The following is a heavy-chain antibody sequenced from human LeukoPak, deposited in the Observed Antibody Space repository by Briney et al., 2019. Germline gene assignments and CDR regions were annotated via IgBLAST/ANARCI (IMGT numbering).Heavy chain of an antibody. J-gene: IGHJ4*02. CDR1: GFTFSSYA. D-gene: IGHD3-22*01. Sequence: PGGSLRLSCAASGFTFSSYAMIWVRQAPGKGLEWVSGISGSGGGTYYAASVKGRFTISRDNSKNTLYLQINSLRAEDTAVYYCAKDAELGYYDSSDYFDYWGQGTLVTVSS. CDR3: AKDAELGYYDSSDYFDY. CDR2: ISGSGGGT. V-gene: IGHV3-23*01.